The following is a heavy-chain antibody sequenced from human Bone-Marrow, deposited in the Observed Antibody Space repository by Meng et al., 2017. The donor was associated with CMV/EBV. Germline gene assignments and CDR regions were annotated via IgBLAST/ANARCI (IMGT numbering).Heavy chain of an antibody. D-gene: IGHD1-20*01. CDR3: ARPLTGQYNWFDP. Sequence: SETLSLTCTVSGGSISSSSYYWGWIRQPPGKGLEWIGSIYYSGSTNYNPSLKSRVTISVDTSKNHFSLKLSSVTAADTAVYYCARPLTGQYNWFDPWGQGTTVTVSS. J-gene: IGHJ5*02. CDR2: IYYSGST. V-gene: IGHV4-39*01. CDR1: GGSISSSSYY.